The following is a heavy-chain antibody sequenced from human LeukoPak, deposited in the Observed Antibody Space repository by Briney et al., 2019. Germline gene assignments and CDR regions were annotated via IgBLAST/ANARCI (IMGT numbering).Heavy chain of an antibody. J-gene: IGHJ4*02. V-gene: IGHV4-34*01. CDR3: ARGRLYYYDSSGYNY. CDR2: INHSGST. CDR1: GGSFSGYY. D-gene: IGHD3-22*01. Sequence: PSETLSLTCAVYGGSFSGYYWSWIRQPPGKGLEWIGEINHSGSTNYNPSLKSRVTISVDTSKNQFSLKLSSVTAADTAVYYCARGRLYYYDSSGYNYWGQGTLVTVSS.